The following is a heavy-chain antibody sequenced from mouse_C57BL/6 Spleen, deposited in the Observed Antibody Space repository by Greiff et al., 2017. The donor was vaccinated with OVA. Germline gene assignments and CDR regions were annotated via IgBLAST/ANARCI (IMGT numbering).Heavy chain of an antibody. V-gene: IGHV1-77*01. Sequence: QVQLQQSGAELVKPGASVKISCKASGYTFTVYYINWVKQRPGQGLEWIGRIGPGSGGTYYNEKFKGKATLTADKSSSTAYMQLSSLTSEDSAVYFCADSSGYLAWFAYWGQGTLVTVSA. CDR1: GYTFTVYY. CDR3: ADSSGYLAWFAY. D-gene: IGHD3-2*02. J-gene: IGHJ3*01. CDR2: IGPGSGGT.